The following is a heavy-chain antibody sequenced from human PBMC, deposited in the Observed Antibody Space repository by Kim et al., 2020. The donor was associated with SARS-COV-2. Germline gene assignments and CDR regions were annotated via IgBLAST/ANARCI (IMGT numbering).Heavy chain of an antibody. J-gene: IGHJ4*02. Sequence: GGSLRLSCVASGFTFGTYHWVRQTPGKGLEWVALVSYDAVHKMYADSVRGRFIVSRVISDNTVYLEMSRLTTADTALYFCASSSSTYYLGGYLDYWGQGTLVSVSS. CDR1: GFTFGTY. CDR2: VSYDAVHK. D-gene: IGHD3-16*01. CDR3: ASSSSTYYLGGYLDY. V-gene: IGHV3-30*01.